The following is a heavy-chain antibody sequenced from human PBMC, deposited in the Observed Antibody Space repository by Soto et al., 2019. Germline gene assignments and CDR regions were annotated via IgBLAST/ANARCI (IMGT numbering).Heavy chain of an antibody. CDR2: ISGSGGST. V-gene: IGHV3-23*01. Sequence: GGSLRLSCAASGFTFSSYGMSWVRQAPGKGLEWVSTISGSGGSTYYADSVKGRFTISRDNSKNTLYLQMNSLRAEDTAVYYCAKDRSRIAAVGHFDYWGQGTLVTVSS. CDR1: GFTFSSYG. J-gene: IGHJ4*02. CDR3: AKDRSRIAAVGHFDY. D-gene: IGHD6-13*01.